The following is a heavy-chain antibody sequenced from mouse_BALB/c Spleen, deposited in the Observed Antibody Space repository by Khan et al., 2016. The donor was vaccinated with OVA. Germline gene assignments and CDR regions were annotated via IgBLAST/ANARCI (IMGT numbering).Heavy chain of an antibody. Sequence: EVELVESGPGLVKPSQTVSLTCTVTGISITTGNYRWSWIRPFPGNKLEWIGNIYYSGTITYNPSLTSRTTITRDTSKSQFFLEMNSLTAEDTATYFCARDYGSLYWYVDVWGAGTTVTVSS. CDR2: IYYSGTI. V-gene: IGHV3-5*02. J-gene: IGHJ1*01. CDR1: GISITTGNYR. CDR3: ARDYGSLYWYVDV. D-gene: IGHD1-1*01.